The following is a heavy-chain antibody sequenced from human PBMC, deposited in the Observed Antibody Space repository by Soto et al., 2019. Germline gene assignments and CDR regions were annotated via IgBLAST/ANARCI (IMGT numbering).Heavy chain of an antibody. V-gene: IGHV3-23*01. J-gene: IGHJ3*02. CDR3: VKDKKYDILSAWDALDI. CDR2: ISGGGGGT. D-gene: IGHD3-9*01. Sequence: GGSLRLSCAASGFTFSRYWMHWVRQGPGKGLEWVSRIKGDAAISGGGGGTYYADPVKGRFTISRDNSKNTLHLQMNNLRAEDTATYYCVKDKKYDILSAWDALDIWGHGTLVTVSS. CDR1: GFTFSRYW.